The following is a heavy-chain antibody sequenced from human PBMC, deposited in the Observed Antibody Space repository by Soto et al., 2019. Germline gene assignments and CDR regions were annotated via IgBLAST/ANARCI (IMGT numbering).Heavy chain of an antibody. Sequence: ASETLSLTCTVSGGFISSSSYYWGWIRQPPGKGLEWIGSIYYSGSTYYNPSLKSRVTISVDTSKNQFSLKLSSVTAADTAVYYCATPAPKPYYYYGMDVWGQGTTVTVSS. CDR1: GGFISSSSYY. CDR2: IYYSGST. J-gene: IGHJ6*02. V-gene: IGHV4-39*01. CDR3: ATPAPKPYYYYGMDV.